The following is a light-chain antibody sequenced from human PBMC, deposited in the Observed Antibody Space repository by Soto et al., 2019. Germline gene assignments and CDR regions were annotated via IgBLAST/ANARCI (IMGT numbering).Light chain of an antibody. Sequence: DIQLTQSPSFLSASVGDRVTITCRASQDISRYLAWYQQKAGKAPKLLIYAASTLQKGVPSRFSGSGSGTEFTLIISSLQPDDFATYYCQQLNTYPLFTCGPGTEVDI. CDR2: AAS. CDR1: QDISRY. V-gene: IGKV1-9*01. CDR3: QQLNTYPLFT. J-gene: IGKJ3*01.